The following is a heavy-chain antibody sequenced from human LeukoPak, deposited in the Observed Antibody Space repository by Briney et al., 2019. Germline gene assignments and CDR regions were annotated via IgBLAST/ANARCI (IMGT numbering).Heavy chain of an antibody. CDR1: GFSFSSYW. V-gene: IGHV3-74*01. CDR3: ARAVRAHPPADF. J-gene: IGHJ4*02. D-gene: IGHD3-3*01. CDR2: INSDGGST. Sequence: GGSLRLSCAASGFSFSSYWMHWVRQAPGKGLEWFSRINSDGGSTTYADSVKGRSSISRDNAKNTLYLHMSSLRAEDTGVYYCARAVRAHPPADFWGQGTLVTVSS.